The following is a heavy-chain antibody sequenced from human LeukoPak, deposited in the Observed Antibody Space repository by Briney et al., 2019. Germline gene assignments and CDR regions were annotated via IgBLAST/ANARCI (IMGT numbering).Heavy chain of an antibody. J-gene: IGHJ4*02. V-gene: IGHV3-21*01. Sequence: GESLRLSCAASGFTFSDYSMNWVRQAPGKGLEWVSSISSRSAYIHYTDSVKGRFNISRDNAENSLYLQMNNLRADDTAVYYCARDRSGSYPYYFDYWGQGTLVTVSS. CDR2: ISSRSAYI. D-gene: IGHD1-26*01. CDR1: GFTFSDYS. CDR3: ARDRSGSYPYYFDY.